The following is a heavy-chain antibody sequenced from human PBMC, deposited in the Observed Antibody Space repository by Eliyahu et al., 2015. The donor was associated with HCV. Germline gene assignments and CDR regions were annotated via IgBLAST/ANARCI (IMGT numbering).Heavy chain of an antibody. Sequence: QVQLVESGGGVVQPGRSXRLXCAASGFTFSNHVVHWVRQAPGKGLEWVALISWGGDNKYYADSVKGRFTISRDSSKNTVYLQMNSLRPEDTSVYYCARDVLWFGDLDVWGQGTTVTVSS. CDR3: ARDVLWFGDLDV. J-gene: IGHJ6*02. V-gene: IGHV3-30-3*01. CDR2: ISWGGDNK. D-gene: IGHD3-10*01. CDR1: GFTFSNHV.